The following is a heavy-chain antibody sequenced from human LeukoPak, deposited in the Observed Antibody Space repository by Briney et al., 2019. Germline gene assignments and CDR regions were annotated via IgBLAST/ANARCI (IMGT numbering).Heavy chain of an antibody. CDR2: IIPILGIA. D-gene: IGHD6-13*01. CDR1: GGTFSSYA. V-gene: IGHV1-69*04. CDR3: ARDGNPLPERIAAAVG. J-gene: IGHJ4*02. Sequence: GASVKVSCKASGGTFSSYAISWVRQAPGQGLEWMGRIIPILGIANYAQKFQGRVTITADKSTSTAYMELSSLRSEDTAVYYCARDGNPLPERIAAAVGWGQGTLVTVSS.